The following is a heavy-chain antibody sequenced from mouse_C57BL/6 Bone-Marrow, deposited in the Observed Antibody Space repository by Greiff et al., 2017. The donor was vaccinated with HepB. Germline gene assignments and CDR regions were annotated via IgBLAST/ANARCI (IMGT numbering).Heavy chain of an antibody. J-gene: IGHJ2*01. V-gene: IGHV5-6*01. Sequence: EVKLVESGGDLVKPGGSLKLSCAASGFTFSSYGMSWVRQTPDKRLEWVATISSGGSYTYYPDSVKGRVTISRDNAKNTLYLQMSSLKSEDTAMYYCARQVLPYFDYWGQGTTLTVSS. D-gene: IGHD1-1*01. CDR1: GFTFSSYG. CDR2: ISSGGSYT. CDR3: ARQVLPYFDY.